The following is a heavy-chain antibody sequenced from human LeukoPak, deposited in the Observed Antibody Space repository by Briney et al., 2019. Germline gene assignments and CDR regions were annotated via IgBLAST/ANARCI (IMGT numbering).Heavy chain of an antibody. J-gene: IGHJ4*02. D-gene: IGHD6-6*01. CDR3: AREGYSSSFDY. Sequence: PSETLSLTCAVSGGSISSGGYSWSWIRQPPGKGLEWIGYIYHSGSTYYNPSLKSRVTISVDRSKNQFSLKLSSVTAADTAVYYCAREGYSSSFDYWGQGTLVTVSS. V-gene: IGHV4-30-2*01. CDR2: IYHSGST. CDR1: GGSISSGGYS.